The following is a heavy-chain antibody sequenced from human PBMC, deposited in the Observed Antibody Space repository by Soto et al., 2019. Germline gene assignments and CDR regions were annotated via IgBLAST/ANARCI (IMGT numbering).Heavy chain of an antibody. CDR3: ARERPDGSRLDP. CDR2: IYYSGST. J-gene: IGHJ5*02. Sequence: QVQLQESGPGLVKPSQTLSLTCTVSGGSISSGDYYWSWIRQPPGKGLEWIGYIYYSGSTYYNPSLKSRVPIPVDTAKNQFALKLSSVTAADTAVYYCARERPDGSRLDPWGQGTLVTVSS. CDR1: GGSISSGDYY. V-gene: IGHV4-30-4*01. D-gene: IGHD6-13*01.